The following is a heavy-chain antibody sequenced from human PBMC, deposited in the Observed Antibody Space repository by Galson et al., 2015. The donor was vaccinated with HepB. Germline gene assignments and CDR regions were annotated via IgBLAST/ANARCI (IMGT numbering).Heavy chain of an antibody. J-gene: IGHJ3*02. CDR3: ARVGRFLEWLIWDHCFYI. CDR2: IIPVFATS. CDR1: GGNFTKYA. D-gene: IGHD3-3*01. Sequence: SVKVSCKASGGNFTKYAFNWVRQAPGQGLEWMGGIIPVFATSKYAQKFRGRVTITADESASTAYMELSSLRSEDTAVYYCARVGRFLEWLIWDHCFYIWGQGTVVTASS. V-gene: IGHV1-69*13.